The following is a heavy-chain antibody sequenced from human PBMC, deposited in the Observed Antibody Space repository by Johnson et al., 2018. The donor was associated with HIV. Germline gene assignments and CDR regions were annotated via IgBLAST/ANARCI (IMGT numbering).Heavy chain of an antibody. Sequence: QVQLVESGGGVVQPGRSLRLSCAASGFTFSSYAMHWVRQAPGKGLEWVSGISWNSGRIGYADSVKGRFTISRDDSKNTLYRQMNSLKTEDTAVYYCTTGTTVPTWDWGQGTMVTVSS. V-gene: IGHV3-NL1*01. CDR3: TTGTTVPTWD. D-gene: IGHD4-17*01. CDR2: ISWNSGRI. J-gene: IGHJ3*01. CDR1: GFTFSSYA.